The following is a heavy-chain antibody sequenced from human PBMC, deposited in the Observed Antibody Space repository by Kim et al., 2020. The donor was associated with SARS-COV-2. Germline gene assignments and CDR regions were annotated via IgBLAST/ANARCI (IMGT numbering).Heavy chain of an antibody. V-gene: IGHV3-23*01. CDR3: AKDRSSGVGATDFDY. D-gene: IGHD1-26*01. CDR2: ISGSGGST. J-gene: IGHJ4*02. Sequence: GGSLRLSCAASGFTFSSYAMSWVRQAPGKGLEWVSAISGSGGSTYYADSVKGRFTISRDNSKNTLYLQMNSLRAEDTAVYYCAKDRSSGVGATDFDYWGQGTLVTVSS. CDR1: GFTFSSYA.